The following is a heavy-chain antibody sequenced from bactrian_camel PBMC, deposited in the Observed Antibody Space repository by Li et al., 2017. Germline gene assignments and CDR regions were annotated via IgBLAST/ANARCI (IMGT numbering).Heavy chain of an antibody. CDR1: GLYSPYC. V-gene: IGHV3S54*01. CDR3: AARGPYCYTKLSVRDFTY. Sequence: HVQLVESGGGLVQPGGSLTLSCVYSGLYSPYCLGWFRQAPGKEREGVAAIHPGSGSTCYADAVKGRFTIVQDNAKSTLFLQMNSLKPEDTAMYYCAARGPYCYTKLSVRDFTYWGQGTQVTVS. D-gene: IGHD2*01. J-gene: IGHJ6*01. CDR2: IHPGSGST.